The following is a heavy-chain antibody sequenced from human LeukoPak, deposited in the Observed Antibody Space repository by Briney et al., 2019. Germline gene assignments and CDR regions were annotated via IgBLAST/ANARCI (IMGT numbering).Heavy chain of an antibody. CDR2: INPNSGGT. J-gene: IGHJ4*02. V-gene: IGHV1-2*02. CDR1: GYTFTGYY. Sequence: GASVKVSCKASGYTFTGYYMHWVRQAPGQGLEWMGWINPNSGGTNYAQKFQGRVSMTRDTSISTAYMELSSLTSDDTAIYYCARGSYITSTDYWGQGTLVTVSP. D-gene: IGHD2-2*02. CDR3: ARGSYITSTDY.